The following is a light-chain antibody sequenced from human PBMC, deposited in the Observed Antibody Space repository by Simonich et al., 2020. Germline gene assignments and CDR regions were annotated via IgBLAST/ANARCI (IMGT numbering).Light chain of an antibody. CDR2: DVK. V-gene: IGLV2-14*01. CDR1: SSDVGGYNY. Sequence: QSALTQPASVSGSPGQSLTISCTGTSSDVGGYNYVSWYQQPPGKAPKLMIYDVKRRPSVVSNRFSGSKAGNTASLTISGLQAEDEADYYCSSYTSSSTWVFGGGTKLTVL. CDR3: SSYTSSSTWV. J-gene: IGLJ3*02.